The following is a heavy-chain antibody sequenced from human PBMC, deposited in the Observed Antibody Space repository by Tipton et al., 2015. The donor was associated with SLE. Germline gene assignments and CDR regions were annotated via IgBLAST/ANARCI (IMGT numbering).Heavy chain of an antibody. Sequence: QLVQSGVEVKKPGEPLKISCQGSGYSFSSYWIGWLRQMPGRGLEWMGIIYPGDSEPRYSPSFEGQISISVDKAISTAYLQWRTLKASDTAMYFCARQRFTVAGSANFYWGMDAWGQGTTVTVSS. D-gene: IGHD6-19*01. CDR2: IYPGDSEP. CDR3: ARQRFTVAGSANFYWGMDA. V-gene: IGHV5-51*01. J-gene: IGHJ6*02. CDR1: GYSFSSYW.